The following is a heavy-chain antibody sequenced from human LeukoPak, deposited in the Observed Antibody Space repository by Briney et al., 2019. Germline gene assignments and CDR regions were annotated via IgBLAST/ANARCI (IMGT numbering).Heavy chain of an antibody. V-gene: IGHV3-7*05. Sequence: PGGSLRLSCAASGFTFSSYWMSWVRQAPGKGLEWVANIKEDGSEEYYVDSVKGRFTVFRDNAKKSLYLQMNSLRDEDTAVYYCATPMRFDYWGQGTLVTVSS. CDR1: GFTFSSYW. J-gene: IGHJ4*02. CDR3: ATPMRFDY. CDR2: IKEDGSEE.